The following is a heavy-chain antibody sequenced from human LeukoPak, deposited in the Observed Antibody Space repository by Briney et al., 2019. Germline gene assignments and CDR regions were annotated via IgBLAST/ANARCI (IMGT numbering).Heavy chain of an antibody. V-gene: IGHV3-23*01. J-gene: IGHJ4*02. CDR1: GFTFSSYA. Sequence: GGSLRLSCAASGFTFSSYAMSWVRQAPGKGLEWVSAISGSGGSTYYADSVKGRFTISSDNSKNTLYLQMNSLRAEDTAVYYCARRSITIFGVVIITHYFDYWGQGTLVTVSS. D-gene: IGHD3-3*01. CDR2: ISGSGGST. CDR3: ARRSITIFGVVIITHYFDY.